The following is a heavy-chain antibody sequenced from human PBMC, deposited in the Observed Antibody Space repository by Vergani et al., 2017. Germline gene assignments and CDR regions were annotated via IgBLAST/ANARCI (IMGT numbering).Heavy chain of an antibody. CDR3: VKDNDYSADGPFDL. D-gene: IGHD3-16*01. J-gene: IGHJ2*01. CDR2: IDRKYGVK. Sequence: VEAGGGLVQPGGSLRLSCTASGFTFQAFAFHWVRQVSGRGMEWVSGIDRKYGVKNGNSFEGRFSISRDNAKKAVCLQMNNLRHEDTALYFCVKDNDYSADGPFDLWGRGTLVTVSS. CDR1: GFTFQAFA. V-gene: IGHV3-9*01.